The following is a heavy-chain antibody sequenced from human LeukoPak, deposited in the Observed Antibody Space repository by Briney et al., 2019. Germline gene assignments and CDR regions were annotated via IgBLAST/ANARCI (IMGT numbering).Heavy chain of an antibody. Sequence: SETLSLTCSVSGGILNSYYWSWIRQPPGKGLEWIGYIYYSGSTNYNPSLKSRVTISVDTSKNQFSLKLSSVTAADTAVYYCARHVAQWLVQDYWGQGTLVTVSS. V-gene: IGHV4-59*08. CDR1: GGILNSYY. CDR3: ARHVAQWLVQDY. J-gene: IGHJ4*02. D-gene: IGHD6-19*01. CDR2: IYYSGST.